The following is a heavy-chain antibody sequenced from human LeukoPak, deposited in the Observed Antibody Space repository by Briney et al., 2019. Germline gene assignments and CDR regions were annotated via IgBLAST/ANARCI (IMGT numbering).Heavy chain of an antibody. Sequence: SETLSLTCTVSGDSISSSGYYWGLIRQPPGKGLEWIGIIHFSGTTYYNPPLKSRVTISVDTSKNQFSLKLTSVTAADTAVYYCARFRGVVSSSLLDFWGQGTLVTVSS. D-gene: IGHD3-10*01. V-gene: IGHV4-39*01. CDR2: IHFSGTT. CDR3: ARFRGVVSSSLLDF. J-gene: IGHJ4*02. CDR1: GDSISSSGYY.